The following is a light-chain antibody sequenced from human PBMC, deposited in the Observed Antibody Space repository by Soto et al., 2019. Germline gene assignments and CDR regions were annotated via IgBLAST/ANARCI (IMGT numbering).Light chain of an antibody. V-gene: IGKV3-20*01. J-gene: IGKJ1*01. CDR3: QLYGSSPWT. CDR2: GAS. CDR1: QNVGSSY. Sequence: TRSWQSSQNVGSSYLTYYQQKPGQAPRLLIYGASSTSTGIPDRFSGSGSGTDFTLTISRLEPEDFAVYYCQLYGSSPWTFGQGTKVDIK.